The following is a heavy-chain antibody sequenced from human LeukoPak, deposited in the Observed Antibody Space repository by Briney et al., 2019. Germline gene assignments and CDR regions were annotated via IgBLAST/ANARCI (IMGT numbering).Heavy chain of an antibody. J-gene: IGHJ4*02. D-gene: IGHD3-10*01. CDR3: ARAPGLGSGSAFDS. CDR1: GFTFSSFA. V-gene: IGHV3-30-3*01. Sequence: GRSLRLSCAASGFTFSSFAMHWVRQAPGKGLEWVAVISYDGSNKYYADSVKGRFTIPRDNAKNTLYLRMNSLRPEDTAVYYCARAPGLGSGSAFDSWGQGTLVTVSS. CDR2: ISYDGSNK.